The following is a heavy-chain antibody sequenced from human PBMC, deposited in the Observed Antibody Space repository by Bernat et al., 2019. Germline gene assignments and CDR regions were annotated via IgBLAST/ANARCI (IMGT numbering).Heavy chain of an antibody. CDR2: ISYDGSNK. D-gene: IGHD5-18*01. Sequence: VQLVESGGGLIQPGGSLRLSCAASGFTFSSYAMHWVRQAPGKGLEWVAVISYDGSNKYYADSVKGRFTISRDNSKNTLYLQMNSLRAEDTAVYYCARDDGGSTAMVPALFDYWGQGTLVTVSS. CDR3: ARDDGGSTAMVPALFDY. CDR1: GFTFSSYA. V-gene: IGHV3-30-3*01. J-gene: IGHJ4*02.